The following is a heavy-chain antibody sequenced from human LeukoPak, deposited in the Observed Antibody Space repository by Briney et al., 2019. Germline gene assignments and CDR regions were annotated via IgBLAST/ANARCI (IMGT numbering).Heavy chain of an antibody. CDR2: IYYSGST. CDR1: GGSISSSSYY. Sequence: PSETLSLTCTVSGGSISSSSYYWGWIRQPPGKGLECIGRIYYSGSTYYNPSLKSRVTISVDTSKNQFSLKLSSVTAADTAVYYCARRAPSSTAVLTAAWDYWGQGTLVTVSS. CDR3: ARRAPSSTAVLTAAWDY. D-gene: IGHD2-2*01. J-gene: IGHJ4*02. V-gene: IGHV4-39*01.